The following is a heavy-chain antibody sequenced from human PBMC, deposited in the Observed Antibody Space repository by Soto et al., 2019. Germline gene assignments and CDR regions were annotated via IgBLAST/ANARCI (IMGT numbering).Heavy chain of an antibody. CDR2: ISSSGSTI. CDR3: ARGGSGYDPNFDY. Sequence: GSLGLSCASSGFTFSIYPMNWVSQAPGTGLEWVSYISSSGSTIYYADSVKGRFTISRDNAKNSLYLQMNSLRAEDTAVYYCARGGSGYDPNFDYWGQGNLVTVSA. D-gene: IGHD5-12*01. CDR1: GFTFSIYP. V-gene: IGHV3-48*04. J-gene: IGHJ4*02.